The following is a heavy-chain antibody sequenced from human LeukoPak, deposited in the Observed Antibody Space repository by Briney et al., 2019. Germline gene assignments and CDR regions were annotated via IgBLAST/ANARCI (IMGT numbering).Heavy chain of an antibody. J-gene: IGHJ4*02. CDR2: TYLRSKWFN. D-gene: IGHD1-26*01. CDR3: ARGTGSLDY. CDR1: GDSVSSKSAC. V-gene: IGHV6-1*01. Sequence: SQTLSLTCAISGDSVSSKSACWNWIRQSPSRGLEWLGRTYLRSKWFNDYAVSVKSRITVNPDTSKNQFSLHLTSVTPDDTAVYYCARGTGSLDYWGQGTLVTVSS.